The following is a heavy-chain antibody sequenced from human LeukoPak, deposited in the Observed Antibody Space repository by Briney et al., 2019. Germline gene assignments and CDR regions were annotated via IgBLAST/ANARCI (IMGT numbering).Heavy chain of an antibody. Sequence: GGSLRLSCAASGFSFSSFAMSWVRQAPGKGLEWVSGISGSGGSTYYADFVKGRFTISRDSSKNTLYLQMNSLRDEDTAVYYCSKSSRIDWVPIDHWGQGTLVTVSS. J-gene: IGHJ4*02. V-gene: IGHV3-23*01. CDR2: ISGSGGST. D-gene: IGHD5-12*01. CDR3: SKSSRIDWVPIDH. CDR1: GFSFSSFA.